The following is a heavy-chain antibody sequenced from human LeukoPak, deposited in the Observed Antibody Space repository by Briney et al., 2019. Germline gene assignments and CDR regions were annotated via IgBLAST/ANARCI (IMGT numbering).Heavy chain of an antibody. J-gene: IGHJ4*02. V-gene: IGHV4-39*07. D-gene: IGHD3-22*01. CDR2: IYYSGST. CDR3: ARAYDSSGYYPRGLDY. Sequence: SETLSLTCTVSGGSISSSNYYWGWIRQPPGKGLEWIGSIYYSGSTNYNPSLKSRVTISVDTSKNQFSLKLSSVTAADTAVYYCARAYDSSGYYPRGLDYWGQGTLVTVSS. CDR1: GGSISSSNYY.